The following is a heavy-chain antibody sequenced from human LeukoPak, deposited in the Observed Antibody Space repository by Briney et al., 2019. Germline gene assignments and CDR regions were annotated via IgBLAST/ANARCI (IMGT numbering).Heavy chain of an antibody. Sequence: GGSLRLSCAASGFTFSTYAMHWVRQAPGKGLEWVAVISYDGSNKYYADSVKGRFTISRDNSKNTLYLQMNSLRADDTAVYYCAREWTLIFRAAFDIWGQGTMVTVSS. J-gene: IGHJ3*02. V-gene: IGHV3-30*04. CDR2: ISYDGSNK. D-gene: IGHD3-3*02. CDR3: AREWTLIFRAAFDI. CDR1: GFTFSTYA.